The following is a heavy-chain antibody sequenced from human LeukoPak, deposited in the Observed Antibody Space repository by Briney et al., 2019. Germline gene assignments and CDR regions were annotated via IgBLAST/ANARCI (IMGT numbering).Heavy chain of an antibody. V-gene: IGHV3-21*01. Sequence: GGSLRLSCAASGFTFSSYSMNWVRQAPGKGLEWVSSISSSSSYIYYADSVKGRFTTSRDNAKNSLYLQMNSLRAEDTAVYYCARDRHTAMVSDYWGQGTLVTVSS. CDR3: ARDRHTAMVSDY. CDR1: GFTFSSYS. D-gene: IGHD5-18*01. J-gene: IGHJ4*02. CDR2: ISSSSSYI.